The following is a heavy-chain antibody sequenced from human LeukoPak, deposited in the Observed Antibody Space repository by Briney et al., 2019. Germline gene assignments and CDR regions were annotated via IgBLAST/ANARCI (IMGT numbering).Heavy chain of an antibody. CDR3: ARGDSSGYPDY. CDR1: GGSISSSSYY. Sequence: SETLSLTCTVSGGSISSSSYYWGWIRQPPGKGLEWIGEIYQSGGTNYNPSLKSRVTISVDKSKNQFSLKLNSVTAADTAVYYCARGDSSGYPDYWGQGTLVTVSS. V-gene: IGHV4-39*07. CDR2: IYQSGGT. J-gene: IGHJ4*02. D-gene: IGHD3-22*01.